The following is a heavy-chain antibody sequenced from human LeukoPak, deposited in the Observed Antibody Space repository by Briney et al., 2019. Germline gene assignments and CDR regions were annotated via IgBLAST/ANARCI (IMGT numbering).Heavy chain of an antibody. V-gene: IGHV4-59*01. J-gene: IGHJ4*02. CDR1: GGSISSYY. D-gene: IGHD1-26*01. CDR3: ARELVVGATQYFDY. Sequence: SETLSLTCTVSGGSISSYYWSWIRQPPGKGLEWNGYIYYSGSTNYNPSLKSRVTISVDTSKNQFSLKLSSVTAADTAVYYCARELVVGATQYFDYWGQGTLVTVSS. CDR2: IYYSGST.